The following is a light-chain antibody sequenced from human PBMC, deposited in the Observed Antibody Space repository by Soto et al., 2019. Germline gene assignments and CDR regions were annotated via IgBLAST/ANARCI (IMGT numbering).Light chain of an antibody. J-gene: IGKJ1*01. V-gene: IGKV3-15*01. CDR1: QTISGT. Sequence: EIVMTQSPATLSVSPGGRATLSCRASQTISGTLAWYQQKPGQAPRLLIHGASTRAPGFPARFSGSGSGTDLSLTIRRMQSEDFAVQYCKQYDNWPCTFGQGTKVDIK. CDR2: GAS. CDR3: KQYDNWPCT.